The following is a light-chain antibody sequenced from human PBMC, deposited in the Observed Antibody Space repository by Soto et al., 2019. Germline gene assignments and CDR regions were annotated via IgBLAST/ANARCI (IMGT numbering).Light chain of an antibody. Sequence: AIQLTQSPPSLSASVGDRVTITCRASQDITNALAWYQQRPGKAPKFLIYYASTLQTGVPSRFSGTGSGTGFTLTINNLQPEDSATYYCQQFSNYPHTFGQGTK. CDR3: QQFSNYPHT. J-gene: IGKJ2*01. CDR2: YAS. V-gene: IGKV1D-13*01. CDR1: QDITNA.